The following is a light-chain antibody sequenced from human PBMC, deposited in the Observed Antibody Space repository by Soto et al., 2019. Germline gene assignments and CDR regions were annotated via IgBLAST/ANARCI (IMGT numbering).Light chain of an antibody. J-gene: IGLJ3*02. CDR2: DVT. V-gene: IGLV2-8*01. CDR3: SSFAGTVWV. Sequence: QSALTQPPSASGSPGQSVTISCTGTSSDIGGYDHVSWYQQHLGKAPKVMIYDVTKRPSGVPDRFSGSKAGNTASLTVFGLEAEDEADYYCSSFAGTVWVFGGGTKLTVL. CDR1: SSDIGGYDH.